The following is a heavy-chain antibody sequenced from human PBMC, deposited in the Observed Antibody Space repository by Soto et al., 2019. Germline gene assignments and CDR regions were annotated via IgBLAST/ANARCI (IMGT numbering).Heavy chain of an antibody. Sequence: QVQLLQSGPEVKKPGASVKVSYKASGYTFTNYGITWVRQAPGQGLEWMGGIGAYNGDTHYTEKLQGRVTMTTDTSTSTAYMELRGLKSDDTAVYYCARVRQLVGYLYYYMDVWGKGTTVTVSS. J-gene: IGHJ6*03. CDR2: IGAYNGDT. D-gene: IGHD6-6*01. CDR3: ARVRQLVGYLYYYMDV. V-gene: IGHV1-18*01. CDR1: GYTFTNYG.